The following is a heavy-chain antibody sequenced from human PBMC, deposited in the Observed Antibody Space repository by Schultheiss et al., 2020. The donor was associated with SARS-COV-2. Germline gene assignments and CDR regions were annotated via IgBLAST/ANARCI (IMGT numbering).Heavy chain of an antibody. CDR3: ARVMWELLPPEVHFDH. J-gene: IGHJ4*02. Sequence: SQTLSLTCTVSGGSISSYYWSWIRQPPGKGLEWIGYIYYSGSTNYNPSLKSRVTISVDTSKNQFSLKLSSVTAADTAVYYCARVMWELLPPEVHFDHWGQGTLVTVSS. V-gene: IGHV4-59*01. CDR2: IYYSGST. CDR1: GGSISSYY. D-gene: IGHD1-26*01.